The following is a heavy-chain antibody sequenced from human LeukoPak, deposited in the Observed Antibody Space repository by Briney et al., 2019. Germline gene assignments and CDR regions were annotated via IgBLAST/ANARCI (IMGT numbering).Heavy chain of an antibody. Sequence: ASVKVSCKASGGTFSSYAISWVRQAPGQGLERMGGIIPIFGTANYAQKFQGRVTITTDESTSTAYMELSSLRSEDTAVYYCARGGLYDSSGYWLDYWGQGTLVTVSS. V-gene: IGHV1-69*05. J-gene: IGHJ4*02. CDR2: IIPIFGTA. CDR1: GGTFSSYA. D-gene: IGHD3-22*01. CDR3: ARGGLYDSSGYWLDY.